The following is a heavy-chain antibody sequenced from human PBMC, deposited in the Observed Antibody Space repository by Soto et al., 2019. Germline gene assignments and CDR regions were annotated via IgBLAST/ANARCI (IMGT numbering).Heavy chain of an antibody. CDR1: GYSLSTSGMR. D-gene: IGHD1-26*01. V-gene: IGHV2-70*04. CDR3: ARNSRGSYGPDAFDI. Sequence: SGPTLVNPTQTLTLTCNFSGYSLSTSGMRVRWILQPQGKALEWLARIDWDDDKFYSTSLKTRLTISKDTTKSQVVLTITNMDPLDTATYYGARNSRGSYGPDAFDIWGQGTMVTVSS. CDR2: IDWDDDK. J-gene: IGHJ3*02.